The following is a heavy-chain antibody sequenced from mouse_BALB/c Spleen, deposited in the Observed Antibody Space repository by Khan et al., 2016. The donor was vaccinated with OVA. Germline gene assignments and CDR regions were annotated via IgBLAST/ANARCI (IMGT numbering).Heavy chain of an antibody. CDR3: TRTPYFSYTLDH. J-gene: IGHJ4*01. CDR2: INTYTGEP. Sequence: QVQLKESGPELKKPGETVKISCKASGYTFTNYGMNWVKQSPGKALKWMGWINTYTGEPTYADDFKGRFAFSLETSASTAYLQINNLKDEDAAKYFCTRTPYFSYTLDHWGQGTSVTVSS. V-gene: IGHV9-3-1*01. D-gene: IGHD2-10*01. CDR1: GYTFTNYG.